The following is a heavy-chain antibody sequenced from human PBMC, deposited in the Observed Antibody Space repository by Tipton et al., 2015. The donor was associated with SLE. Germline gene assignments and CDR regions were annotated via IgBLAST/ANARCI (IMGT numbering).Heavy chain of an antibody. D-gene: IGHD1-26*01. CDR3: ARDLSGSSGDY. J-gene: IGHJ4*02. Sequence: TLSLTCTVSGGSISSYYWSWIRQPPGKGLEWIGYIYYSGSTNYNPSLKSRVTISVDTSKNQFSLKLSSVTAADTAVYYCARDLSGSSGDYWGQGTLVTVSS. CDR1: GGSISSYY. CDR2: IYYSGST. V-gene: IGHV4-59*01.